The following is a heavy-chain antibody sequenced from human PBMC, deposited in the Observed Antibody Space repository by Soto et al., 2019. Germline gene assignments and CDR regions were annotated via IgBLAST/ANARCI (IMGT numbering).Heavy chain of an antibody. CDR2: IYYSGST. CDR1: GGSISSCGYY. J-gene: IGHJ6*02. D-gene: IGHD3-22*01. V-gene: IGHV4-31*03. CDR3: ARDLDYYDSSGYGMDV. Sequence: SQTLSLTCTVSGGSISSCGYYWSWIRQHPVKGLEWIGYIYYSGSTYYNPSLKSRVTISVDTSKNQFSLKLSSVTAADTAVYYCARDLDYYDSSGYGMDVWGQGTTVTVSS.